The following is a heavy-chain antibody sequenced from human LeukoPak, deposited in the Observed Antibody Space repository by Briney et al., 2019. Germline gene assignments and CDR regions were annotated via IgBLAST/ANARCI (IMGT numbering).Heavy chain of an antibody. CDR1: GGSISIYY. CDR3: ARDRPALGGSWYRFDP. CDR2: IYTSGSI. D-gene: IGHD6-13*01. Sequence: SETLPLTCTVSGGSISIYYWSRIRQPAGKGLEWIGRIYTSGSINYNPSLKSRVTMSVDTSKNQLSLELSSLTAADTAVYHCARDRPALGGSWYRFDPWGQGTLVTVSS. V-gene: IGHV4-4*07. J-gene: IGHJ5*02.